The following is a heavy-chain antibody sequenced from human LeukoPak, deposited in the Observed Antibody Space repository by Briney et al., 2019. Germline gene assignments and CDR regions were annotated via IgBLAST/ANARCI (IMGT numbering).Heavy chain of an antibody. V-gene: IGHV3-30*18. CDR3: AKDQAYSGYDSGY. CDR2: ISYDGSNK. J-gene: IGHJ4*02. Sequence: GGSLRLPCAASGFTFSSYGMHWVRQAPGKGLEWVAVISYDGSNKYYADSVKGRFTISRDNSKNTLYLQMNSLRAEDTAVYYCAKDQAYSGYDSGYWGQGTLVTVSS. D-gene: IGHD5-12*01. CDR1: GFTFSSYG.